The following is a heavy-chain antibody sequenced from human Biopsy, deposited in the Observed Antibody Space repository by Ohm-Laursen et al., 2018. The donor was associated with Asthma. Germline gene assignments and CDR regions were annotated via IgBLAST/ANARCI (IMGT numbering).Heavy chain of an antibody. CDR1: GFTFSSYG. V-gene: IGHV3-33*01. CDR2: IWYDGSNK. D-gene: IGHD2-2*01. CDR3: ARGGLGYCSSTSCYQNDYYGMDV. Sequence: SLRLSCAASGFTFSSYGMHWVRQAPGKGLEWVAVIWYDGSNKYYADSVKGRFTISRDNSKNTLYLQMNSLRAEDTAVYYCARGGLGYCSSTSCYQNDYYGMDVWGQGTTATVSS. J-gene: IGHJ6*02.